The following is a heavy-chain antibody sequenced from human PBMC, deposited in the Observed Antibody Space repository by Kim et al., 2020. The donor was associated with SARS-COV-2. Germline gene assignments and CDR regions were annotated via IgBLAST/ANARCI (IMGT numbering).Heavy chain of an antibody. CDR3: AKGDCSSVSCYTADY. Sequence: ASAKGRFTLSRDNSMNTLFLQINSLRAEDTALYYCAKGDCSSVSCYTADYWGRGTLVTVSS. J-gene: IGHJ4*02. V-gene: IGHV3-23*01. D-gene: IGHD2-2*02.